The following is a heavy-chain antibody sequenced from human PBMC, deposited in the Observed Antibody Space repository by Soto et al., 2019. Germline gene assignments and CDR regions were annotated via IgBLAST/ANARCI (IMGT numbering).Heavy chain of an antibody. CDR3: ARGGVEVAGAGTGGYYYYGMDV. D-gene: IGHD6-19*01. CDR2: IKQDGSEK. V-gene: IGHV3-7*01. CDR1: GFTFSSYW. J-gene: IGHJ6*04. Sequence: GGSLRLSCAASGFTFSSYWMSWVRQAPGKGLEWVANIKQDGSEKYYVDSVKGRFTISRDNAKNSLYLQMNSLRAEDTAVSYCARGGVEVAGAGTGGYYYYGMDVWGKGTRVTVPS.